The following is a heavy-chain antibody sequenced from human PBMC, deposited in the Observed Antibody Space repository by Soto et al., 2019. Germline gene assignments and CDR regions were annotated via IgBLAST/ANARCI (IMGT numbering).Heavy chain of an antibody. V-gene: IGHV3-48*02. CDR2: ISSSSSSTI. CDR1: GFTFSSYS. CDR3: ARDLLGAIFGVGNTQYRRDY. J-gene: IGHJ4*02. Sequence: PGGSLRLSCAASGFTFSSYSMNWVRQAPGKGLEWVSYISSSSSSTIYYADSVKGRFTISRDNAKNSLYLQMNSLRDEDTAVYYCARDLLGAIFGVGNTQYRRDYWRQRTLVTVSS. D-gene: IGHD3-3*01.